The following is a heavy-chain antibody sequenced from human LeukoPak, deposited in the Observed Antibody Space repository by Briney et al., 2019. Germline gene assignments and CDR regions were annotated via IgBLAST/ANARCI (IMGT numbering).Heavy chain of an antibody. CDR1: GYTFTSYW. Sequence: GESLKISCKGSGYTFTSYWIGWVRQMPGKGLEWMGIIYPGDSDTRYSPSFQGQVTISAVKSISTAYLQWSSLKASDTAMYYCASSESPRLILSWGQGTLVTVSS. D-gene: IGHD2/OR15-2a*01. V-gene: IGHV5-51*01. J-gene: IGHJ4*02. CDR2: IYPGDSDT. CDR3: ASSESPRLILS.